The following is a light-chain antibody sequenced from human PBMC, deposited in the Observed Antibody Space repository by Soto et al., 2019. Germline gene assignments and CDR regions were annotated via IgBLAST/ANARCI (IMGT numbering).Light chain of an antibody. V-gene: IGKV1-33*01. CDR3: QQYDSFPRT. Sequence: DILMTQSPSSLSPSVGDRVTITCQASQDISKYLNWYQQKPGKAPRLLIYHSSNLETVVPSRFSGSGSGTHFTFPISILQPEDIATYFCQQYDSFPRTFGQGTKLDLK. CDR2: HSS. J-gene: IGKJ2*01. CDR1: QDISKY.